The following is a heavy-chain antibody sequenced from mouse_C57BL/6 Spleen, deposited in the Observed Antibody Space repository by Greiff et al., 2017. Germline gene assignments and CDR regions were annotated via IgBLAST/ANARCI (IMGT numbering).Heavy chain of an antibody. Sequence: VKLQESGPGLVQPSQSLSITCTVSGFSLTSYGVHWVRQSPGKGLEWLGVIWSGGSTDYNAAFISRLSISKDNSKSQVFFKMNSLQADDTAIYYCAGPSSLLPFAYWGQGTLVTVSA. V-gene: IGHV2-2*01. J-gene: IGHJ3*01. CDR3: AGPSSLLPFAY. D-gene: IGHD2-12*01. CDR1: GFSLTSYG. CDR2: IWSGGST.